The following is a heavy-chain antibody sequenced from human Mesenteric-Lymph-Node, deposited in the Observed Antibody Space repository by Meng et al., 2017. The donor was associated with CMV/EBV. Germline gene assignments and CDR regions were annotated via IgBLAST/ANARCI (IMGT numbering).Heavy chain of an antibody. CDR2: ISSSGGKT. V-gene: IGHV3-23*01. CDR3: AKDYSSSPYYYYGMDV. D-gene: IGHD6-6*01. J-gene: IGHJ6*02. CDR1: GFTFSRYA. Sequence: GGSLRLSCAASGFTFSRYAMSWVRQAPGQGLEWVSGISSSGGKTYYADSVKGRFTISKDNSKNTLYLQMNSLRAEDTAVYYCAKDYSSSPYYYYGMDVWGQGTTVTVSS.